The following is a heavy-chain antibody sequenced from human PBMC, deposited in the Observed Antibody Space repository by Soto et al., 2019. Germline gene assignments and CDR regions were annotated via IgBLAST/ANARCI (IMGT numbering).Heavy chain of an antibody. D-gene: IGHD6-19*01. J-gene: IGHJ4*02. CDR1: GFTFSSYW. V-gene: IGHV3-74*01. Sequence: EVQLVESGGGLVQPGGSPRLSCAASGFTFSSYWMHWVRQAPGKGLVWVSRINSDESSTSYADSVKGRFTISRDNAKNTVYLQMNSLRAEDTAVYYCARRLAVAGTGFDYWGQGTLVTVSS. CDR2: INSDESST. CDR3: ARRLAVAGTGFDY.